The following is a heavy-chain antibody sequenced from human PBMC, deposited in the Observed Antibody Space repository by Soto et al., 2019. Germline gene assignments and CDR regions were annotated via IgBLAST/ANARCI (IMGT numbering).Heavy chain of an antibody. CDR1: GFTFSSYA. V-gene: IGHV3-23*01. J-gene: IGHJ3*02. CDR2: ISGSGGST. Sequence: GGSLRLSCAASGFTFSSYAMSWVRQAPGKGLEWVSAISGSGGSTYYADSVKGRFTISRDNSKNTLYLQMNSLRAEDTAVYYCAKAVVRGVIRDDAFDIWGQGTMVTVSS. CDR3: AKAVVRGVIRDDAFDI. D-gene: IGHD3-10*01.